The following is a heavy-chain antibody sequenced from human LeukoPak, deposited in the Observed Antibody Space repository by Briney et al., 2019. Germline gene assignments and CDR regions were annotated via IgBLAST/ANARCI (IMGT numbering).Heavy chain of an antibody. J-gene: IGHJ5*02. V-gene: IGHV3-66*04. CDR1: GFIVSSNY. CDR3: ARHSSGWYYNWFDP. D-gene: IGHD6-19*01. CDR2: IYSGGRT. Sequence: GGSLRLSCAASGFIVSSNYMSWVRQAPGKGLEWVSVIYSGGRTYYAASVRGRFTISRDNSKNTLFLQMNSLSAEDTAVYYCARHSSGWYYNWFDPWGQGTLVTVSS.